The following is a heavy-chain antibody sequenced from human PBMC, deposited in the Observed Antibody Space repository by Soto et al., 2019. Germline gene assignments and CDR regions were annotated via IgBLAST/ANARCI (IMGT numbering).Heavy chain of an antibody. CDR3: ARESRRSGELYPMFDY. CDR1: GFTFSSYG. D-gene: IGHD3-10*01. J-gene: IGHJ4*02. CDR2: IWYDGSNK. Sequence: GGSLRLSCAASGFTFSSYGMHWVRQAPGKWLEWVAVIWYDGSNKYYAYSVKGRFTISRDNSKNTLYLQMNSLRAEDTPVYYCARESRRSGELYPMFDYWGQGTLVTVSS. V-gene: IGHV3-33*01.